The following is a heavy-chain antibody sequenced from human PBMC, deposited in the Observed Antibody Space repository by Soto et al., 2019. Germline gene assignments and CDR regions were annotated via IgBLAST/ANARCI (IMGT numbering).Heavy chain of an antibody. D-gene: IGHD6-6*01. CDR1: GFTFSSYA. J-gene: IGHJ6*02. CDR2: ISGSGGST. CDR3: AKTRSSGYYYYGMDV. Sequence: GGSLRLSCAASGFTFSSYAMSWVRQAAGKGLEWVSAISGSGGSTYYADSVKGRFTISRDNSKNTLYLQMNSLRAEDTAVYYCAKTRSSGYYYYGMDVWGQGTTVTVSS. V-gene: IGHV3-23*01.